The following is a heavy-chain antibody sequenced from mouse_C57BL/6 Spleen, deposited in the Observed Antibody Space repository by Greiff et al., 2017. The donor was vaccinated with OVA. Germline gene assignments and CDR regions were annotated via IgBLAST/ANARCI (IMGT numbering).Heavy chain of an antibody. CDR3: ARETPLNFDY. J-gene: IGHJ2*01. CDR2: ISYDGSN. Sequence: EVKLVESGPGLVKPSQSLSLTCSVTGYSITSGYYWNWIRQFPGNKLEWMGYISYDGSNNYNPSLKNRISITRDTSKNQFFLKLNSVTTEDTATYYCARETPLNFDYWGQGTTLTVSS. V-gene: IGHV3-6*01. CDR1: GYSITSGYY.